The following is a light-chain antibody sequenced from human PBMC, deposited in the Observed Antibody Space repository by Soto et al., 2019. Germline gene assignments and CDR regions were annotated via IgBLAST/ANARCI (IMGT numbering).Light chain of an antibody. Sequence: HSPLTKPACVSLSPGHSITISCSGTSSDVGSYSHVAWYQQFPGKTPKLIIYEVTYRPSGVSHRFSASKSGNTASLTISGLQAGDEADYYCISYTGSSTSYVFGTGTKVTVL. CDR3: ISYTGSSTSYV. CDR2: EVT. J-gene: IGLJ1*01. V-gene: IGLV2-14*01. CDR1: SSDVGSYSH.